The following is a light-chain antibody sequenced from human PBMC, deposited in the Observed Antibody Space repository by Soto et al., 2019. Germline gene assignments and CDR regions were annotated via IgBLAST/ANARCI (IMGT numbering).Light chain of an antibody. V-gene: IGKV3-11*01. CDR1: QSVSSY. Sequence: EIVLTQSPATLSLSPGEIATLSFRASQSVSSYLAWYQQKPGQAPRVLIYDASNRATGIPARFSGSGSGTDFNLTISSLEPEDFAVYYCQQRSNRPPGFTFGPGTKVDIK. CDR2: DAS. J-gene: IGKJ3*01. CDR3: QQRSNRPPGFT.